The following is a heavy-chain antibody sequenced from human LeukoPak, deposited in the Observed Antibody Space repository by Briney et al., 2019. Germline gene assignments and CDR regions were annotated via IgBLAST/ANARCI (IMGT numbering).Heavy chain of an antibody. CDR2: IYYSGST. J-gene: IGHJ4*02. V-gene: IGHV4-59*01. Sequence: PSETLSLTCTVSGGSISSYYWSWLRQPPGKGLEWIGYIYYSGSTNYNPSLKSRVTISVDTSKNQFSLKLSSVTAADPAVYYCARHSSYYGNFDYWGQGTLVTVSS. CDR1: GGSISSYY. D-gene: IGHD3-10*01. CDR3: ARHSSYYGNFDY.